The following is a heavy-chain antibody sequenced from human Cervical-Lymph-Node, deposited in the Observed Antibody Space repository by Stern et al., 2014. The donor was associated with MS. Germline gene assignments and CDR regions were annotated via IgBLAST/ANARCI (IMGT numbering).Heavy chain of an antibody. V-gene: IGHV1-69*01. CDR2: FIPIFGTS. CDR1: GDTFRRHA. J-gene: IGHJ5*02. D-gene: IGHD4-23*01. Sequence: QVQLVQSGAEVKKPGSSVKVSCKASGDTFRRHAISWVRLAPGQGLEWMGEFIPIFGTSNYAQKFQGRVTITADESTNTAYMELRSLRSDDTAVYYCAREGDYGHNSVFWFDPWGQGTLVTVSS. CDR3: AREGDYGHNSVFWFDP.